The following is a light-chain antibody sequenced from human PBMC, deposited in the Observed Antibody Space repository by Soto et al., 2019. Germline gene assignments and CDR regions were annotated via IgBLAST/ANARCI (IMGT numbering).Light chain of an antibody. V-gene: IGLV7-43*01. CDR2: STN. CDR1: SGPVISDYY. CDR3: LIYYGAALV. J-gene: IGLJ2*01. Sequence: QAVVTQESSLTVSPGGTVTLTCSSSSGPVISDYYPNWFQQKPGQAPWSLIYSTNKRHSWTPARFSGSLLGGKAALTLSGVQPEDESDYYCLIYYGAALVFGGGTQLTVL.